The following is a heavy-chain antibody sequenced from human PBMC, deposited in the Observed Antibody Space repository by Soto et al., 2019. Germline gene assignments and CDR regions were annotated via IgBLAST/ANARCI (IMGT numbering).Heavy chain of an antibody. V-gene: IGHV3-7*03. CDR2: IKQDGSER. D-gene: IGHD6-6*01. Sequence: PGGSLRLSCAASGFTFATYWMNWVRQAPGKGLEWVANIKQDGSERYYVDSVKGRFTISRDNAKNSVYLQMSSLRVDDTAVYYCARGLPRTDRPLNFFASWGQGTLLTVSS. CDR3: ARGLPRTDRPLNFFAS. CDR1: GFTFATYW. J-gene: IGHJ4*02.